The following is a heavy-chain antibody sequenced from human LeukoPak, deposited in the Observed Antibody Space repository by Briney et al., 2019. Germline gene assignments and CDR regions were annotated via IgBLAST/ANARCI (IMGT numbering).Heavy chain of an antibody. CDR2: IYYSGST. J-gene: IGHJ6*02. CDR1: GGSISITN. Sequence: SETLSHTCTDSGGSISITNTSCIRQPPGKGLEWIGYIYYSGSTNYNPSLKSRVTISVDSSKNQFSLKLSSVTAADTAVYYCARHLVITANPSYLGMAVTGQGNTVTVSS. CDR3: ARHLVITANPSYLGMAV. D-gene: IGHD3-22*01. V-gene: IGHV4-59*08.